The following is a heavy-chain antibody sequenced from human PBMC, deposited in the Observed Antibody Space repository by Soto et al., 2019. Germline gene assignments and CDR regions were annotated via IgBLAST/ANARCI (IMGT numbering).Heavy chain of an antibody. J-gene: IGHJ4*02. CDR1: GFTFSSYS. D-gene: IGHD2-2*01. CDR2: IFSSDSSA. CDR3: VTWRGSSWFDY. Sequence: GESLKISCKAAGFTFSSYSLGWVRHMPGKGLQWMGNIFSSDSSAKYSPSFVGQVTISVDRSINTAYLQWSSLKASDTAIYYCVTWRGSSWFDYQGQGTLGTVSS. V-gene: IGHV5-51*01.